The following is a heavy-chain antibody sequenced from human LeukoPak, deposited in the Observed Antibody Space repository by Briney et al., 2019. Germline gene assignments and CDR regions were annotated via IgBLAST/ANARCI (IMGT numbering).Heavy chain of an antibody. CDR2: MNPNSGNT. J-gene: IGHJ5*02. CDR3: AREASVAASHWFDP. V-gene: IGHV1-8*02. D-gene: IGHD2-15*01. CDR1: GGTFSSYA. Sequence: ASVKVSCKASGGTFSSYAISWVRQATGQGLEWMGWMNPNSGNTGYAQKFQGRVTMTRNTSISTAYMELSSQRSEDTAVYYCAREASVAASHWFDPWGQGTLVTVSS.